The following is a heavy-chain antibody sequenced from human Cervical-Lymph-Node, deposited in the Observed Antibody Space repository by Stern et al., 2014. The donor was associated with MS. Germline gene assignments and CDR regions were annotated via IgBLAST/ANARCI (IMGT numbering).Heavy chain of an antibody. J-gene: IGHJ3*02. Sequence: EVQLVESGGGLVQPGGSLRLSCAASGFTFSSYSMNWVRQAPGKGLEWVSYISSSSSTIYYADSVKGRFTISRDNAKNSLYLQMNSLRDEDTAVYYCAREMLRWQGHDAFDIWGQGTMVTVSS. D-gene: IGHD4-23*01. CDR2: ISSSSSTI. CDR1: GFTFSSYS. CDR3: AREMLRWQGHDAFDI. V-gene: IGHV3-48*02.